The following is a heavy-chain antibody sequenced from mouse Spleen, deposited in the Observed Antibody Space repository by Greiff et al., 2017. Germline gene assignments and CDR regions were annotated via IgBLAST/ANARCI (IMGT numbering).Heavy chain of an antibody. D-gene: IGHD1-1*01. V-gene: IGHV1-61*01. CDR3: ARKGGYGSSYVDFDY. Sequence: VQLKESGAELVRPGSSVKLSCKASGYTFTSYWMDWVKQRPGQGLEWIGNIYPSDSETHYNQKFKDKATLTVDKSSSTAYMQLSSLTSEDSAVYYCARKGGYGSSYVDFDYWGQGTTLTVSS. J-gene: IGHJ2*01. CDR2: IYPSDSET. CDR1: GYTFTSYW.